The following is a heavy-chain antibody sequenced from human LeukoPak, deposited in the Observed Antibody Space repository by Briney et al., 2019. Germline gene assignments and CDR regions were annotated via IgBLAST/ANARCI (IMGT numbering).Heavy chain of an antibody. CDR2: VYSSGVG. J-gene: IGHJ4*02. Sequence: SETLSLTCTVSGGSITGYYWNWIRQPAGQGLEWLGRVYSSGVGNYNPSLTSRITMSVDTSRNQFSLKLTSLTAADTAVYYCAREEFLHEIDSSGYFVYWGQGTLVTVSS. D-gene: IGHD3-22*01. CDR3: AREEFLHEIDSSGYFVY. V-gene: IGHV4-4*07. CDR1: GGSITGYY.